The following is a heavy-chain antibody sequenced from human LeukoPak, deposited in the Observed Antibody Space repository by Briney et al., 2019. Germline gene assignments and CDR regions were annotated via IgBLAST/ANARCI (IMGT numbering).Heavy chain of an antibody. V-gene: IGHV3-30*18. CDR3: AKDDCSSTSCYYYYYGMDV. D-gene: IGHD2-2*01. J-gene: IGHJ6*02. CDR1: GFTFSSHG. Sequence: PGRSLRLSCAASGFTFSSHGMHWVRQAPGRGLEWVAVISYDGSNKYYADSVKGRFTISRDNSKNTLYLQMNSLRAEDTAVYYCAKDDCSSTSCYYYYYGMDVWGQGTTVTASS. CDR2: ISYDGSNK.